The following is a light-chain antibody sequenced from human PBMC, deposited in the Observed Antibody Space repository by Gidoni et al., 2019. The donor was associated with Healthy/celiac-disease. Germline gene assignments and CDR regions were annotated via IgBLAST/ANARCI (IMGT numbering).Light chain of an antibody. V-gene: IGKV1-5*03. CDR3: QQYNSYPWT. Sequence: DIQMTQSPSTLSASVGDRVTITCRASQSISSWLAWYQQKPGKAPKLLIYKASSLESGVPSRFSGSGSGTEFTLTISSLQPDDFATYYCQQYNSYPWTFGPGTKVESK. J-gene: IGKJ1*01. CDR2: KAS. CDR1: QSISSW.